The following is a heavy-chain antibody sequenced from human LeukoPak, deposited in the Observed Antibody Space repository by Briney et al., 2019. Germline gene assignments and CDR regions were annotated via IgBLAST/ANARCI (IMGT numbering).Heavy chain of an antibody. CDR2: ISGSGGST. D-gene: IGHD2-15*01. CDR1: GFTFSSYA. Sequence: GGSLRLSCAASGFTFSSYATSWVRQAPGKGLEWVSAISGSGGSTYYADSVKGRFTISRDNSKNTLYLQMNSLRAEDTAVYYCSIGPQRYCSGGYCYGDYWGQGTMVTVSS. J-gene: IGHJ4*02. CDR3: SIGPQRYCSGGYCYGDY. V-gene: IGHV3-23*01.